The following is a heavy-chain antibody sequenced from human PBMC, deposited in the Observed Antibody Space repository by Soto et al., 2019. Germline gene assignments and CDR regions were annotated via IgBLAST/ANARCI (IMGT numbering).Heavy chain of an antibody. V-gene: IGHV3-21*01. J-gene: IGHJ6*02. CDR2: ISSSSSYI. Sequence: PGGSLRLSCAASGFTFSSYSMNWVRQAPGKGLEWVSSISSSSSYIYYADSVKGRFTISRDNAKNSLYLQMNSLRAEDTTVYYCARDQVIVLVPAARLYYGMDVWGQGTTVTVSS. D-gene: IGHD2-2*01. CDR3: ARDQVIVLVPAARLYYGMDV. CDR1: GFTFSSYS.